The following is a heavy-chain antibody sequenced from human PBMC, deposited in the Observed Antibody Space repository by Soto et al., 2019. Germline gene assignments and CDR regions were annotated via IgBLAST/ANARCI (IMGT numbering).Heavy chain of an antibody. CDR1: SGSISSGDYY. CDR3: ARVRASEESFDP. Sequence: QVQLQESGPGLVKPSQTLSLTCTVSSGSISSGDYYWSWIRQPPGKGLEWSGYIYYSGSTYYNPSLKSRVTISVDTSKSQFSLKLSSVTAADTAVYYWARVRASEESFDPWGQGTLVTVSS. D-gene: IGHD6-19*01. J-gene: IGHJ5*02. V-gene: IGHV4-30-4*01. CDR2: IYYSGST.